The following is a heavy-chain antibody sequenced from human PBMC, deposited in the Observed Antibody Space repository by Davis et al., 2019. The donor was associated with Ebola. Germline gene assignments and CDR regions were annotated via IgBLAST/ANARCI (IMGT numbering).Heavy chain of an antibody. J-gene: IGHJ4*02. V-gene: IGHV1-69*06. Sequence: SVKVSCKASGYTFTSYGISWVRQAPGQGLEWMGGIIPIFGTANYAQKFQGRVTITADKSTSTAYMELRSLRYDDTAVYYCARDIPTVNPLDYWGQGTLVTVSS. CDR3: ARDIPTVNPLDY. CDR2: IIPIFGTA. CDR1: GYTFTSYG. D-gene: IGHD4-17*01.